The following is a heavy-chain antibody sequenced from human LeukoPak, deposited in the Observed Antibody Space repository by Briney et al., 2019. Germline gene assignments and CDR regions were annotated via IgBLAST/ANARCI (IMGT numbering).Heavy chain of an antibody. Sequence: GGSLRLSCAASGFTFSSYWMSWVRQAPGRGLEWVANIKQDGSEKYYVDSVKGRFTISRDNAKNSLYMQMNSLRAKDTAVYYCGRSAAAGFFDYWGQGTLVTVSS. D-gene: IGHD6-13*01. CDR2: IKQDGSEK. V-gene: IGHV3-7*03. J-gene: IGHJ4*02. CDR1: GFTFSSYW. CDR3: GRSAAAGFFDY.